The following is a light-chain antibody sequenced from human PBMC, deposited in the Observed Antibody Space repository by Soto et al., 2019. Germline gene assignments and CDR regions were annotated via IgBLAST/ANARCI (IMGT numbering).Light chain of an antibody. CDR1: QNIDRF. Sequence: DIRMTQSPSSLSASVGDRVTITCRASQNIDRFLTWHQQRPGKAPKLLIYATSSLQSGVPSRFSGSGSGTDYTLTISSLQTEDFATYYCQQSYSTPNTFGQGTKVDIK. CDR3: QQSYSTPNT. J-gene: IGKJ2*01. V-gene: IGKV1-39*01. CDR2: ATS.